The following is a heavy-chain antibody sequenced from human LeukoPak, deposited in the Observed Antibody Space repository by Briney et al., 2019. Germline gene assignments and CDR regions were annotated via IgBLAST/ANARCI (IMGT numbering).Heavy chain of an antibody. V-gene: IGHV3-30*02. CDR2: IRYDGSNK. CDR3: AKDRRDDSSGYTPY. D-gene: IGHD3-22*01. CDR1: GFTFSSYG. Sequence: PGGSLRLSCAASGFTFSSYGMHWVRQAPGKGLEWVAFIRYDGSNKYYADSVKGRFTISRDNSKNTLYLQMNSLRAEDTAVYYCAKDRRDDSSGYTPYWGQGTLVTVSS. J-gene: IGHJ4*02.